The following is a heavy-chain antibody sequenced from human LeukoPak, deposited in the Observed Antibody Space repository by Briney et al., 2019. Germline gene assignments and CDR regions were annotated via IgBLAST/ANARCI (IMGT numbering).Heavy chain of an antibody. CDR3: ARLGYCSGGSCYDY. CDR1: GFTFSNYA. D-gene: IGHD2-15*01. Sequence: GRSLRLSCAASGFTFSNYAMHWVRQAPGKGLEWVAVISYDGSNKYYADSVKGRFTISRDNSKNTLYLQMNSLRAEDTAVYYCARLGYCSGGSCYDYWGQGTLVTVSS. J-gene: IGHJ4*02. V-gene: IGHV3-30-3*01. CDR2: ISYDGSNK.